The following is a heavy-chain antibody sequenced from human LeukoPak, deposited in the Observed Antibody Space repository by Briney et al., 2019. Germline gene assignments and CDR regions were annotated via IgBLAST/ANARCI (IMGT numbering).Heavy chain of an antibody. J-gene: IGHJ4*02. CDR2: ISSSSSYT. CDR1: GFTFSDYY. Sequence: GGSLRLSCAASGFTFSDYYMSWIRQAPGKGLEWVSYISSSSSYTNYADSVKGRFTISRDNAKNSLYLQMNSLRAEDTAVYYCARASQPIRWLKSPFDYWAREPWSPSPQ. V-gene: IGHV3-11*05. D-gene: IGHD5-24*01. CDR3: ARASQPIRWLKSPFDY.